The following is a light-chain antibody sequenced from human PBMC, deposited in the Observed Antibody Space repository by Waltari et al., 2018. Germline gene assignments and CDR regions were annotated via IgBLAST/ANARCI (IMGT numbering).Light chain of an antibody. CDR1: QSVSSN. V-gene: IGKV3-15*01. CDR3: QQYNNWPRGT. CDR2: GAS. J-gene: IGKJ5*01. Sequence: DIVMTQSPATLSVSPGERATLSCRASQSVSSNLDWYQQKPGQAPRLLIYGASTRATGIPARFSGSGSGTEFTLTISSLQSEDFAVYYCQQYNNWPRGTFGQGTRLEIK.